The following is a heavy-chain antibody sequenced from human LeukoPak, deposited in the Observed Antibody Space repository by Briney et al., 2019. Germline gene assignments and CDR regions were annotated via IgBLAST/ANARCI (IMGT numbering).Heavy chain of an antibody. Sequence: PGGTLSLSCAVSGYTFSSYGMSWVRQAPGKGLEWVSAIDHSGGGTYYADSVKGRFTISRDNAKNSLYLQMNSLRAEDTAVYYCARPKDGSSGYVDIWGQGTMVTVSS. CDR2: IDHSGGGT. J-gene: IGHJ3*02. CDR3: ARPKDGSSGYVDI. CDR1: GYTFSSYG. V-gene: IGHV3-23*01. D-gene: IGHD3-22*01.